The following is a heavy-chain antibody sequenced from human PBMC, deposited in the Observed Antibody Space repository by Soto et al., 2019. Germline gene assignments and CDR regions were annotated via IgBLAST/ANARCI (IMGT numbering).Heavy chain of an antibody. V-gene: IGHV1-8*01. CDR3: AGVDFWSGCYSNYCYYGMDV. CDR1: GYTFTSYD. Sequence: QVQLVQSGAEVKKPGASVKVSCKASGYTFTSYDINWVRQATGQGLEWMGWMNPNSGNTGYAQKFQGRVTMTRNTPXDTTYXXMSSLGSEDTAVYSCAGVDFWSGCYSNYCYYGMDVWGQGTTVTVSS. CDR2: MNPNSGNT. D-gene: IGHD3-3*01. J-gene: IGHJ6*02.